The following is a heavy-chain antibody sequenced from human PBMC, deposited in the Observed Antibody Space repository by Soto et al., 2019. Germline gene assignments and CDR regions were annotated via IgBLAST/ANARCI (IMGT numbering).Heavy chain of an antibody. J-gene: IGHJ5*02. CDR2: IYYSGNT. V-gene: IGHV4-59*01. CDR1: GASIRNYY. Sequence: PSETLSLTCSVSGASIRNYYWHWVRQPPGKGLEWIGYIYYSGNTNYNPSLKSRVTISVDTSKNQFSLKLSSVPAADTAVYYCARILDWFDPWGQGTLVTVSS. CDR3: ARILDWFDP.